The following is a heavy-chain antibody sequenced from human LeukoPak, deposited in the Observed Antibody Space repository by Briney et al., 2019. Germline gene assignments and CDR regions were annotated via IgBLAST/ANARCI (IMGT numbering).Heavy chain of an antibody. D-gene: IGHD3-22*01. Sequence: PSETLSLTCTVSGGSISSSSYYWGWIRQPPGKGLEWIGSIYYSGSTYYNPSLKSRLTISVDTSKNQSSLKLSSVTAADTAVYYCARIADTYYYDSVKDDYWGQGTLVTVSS. J-gene: IGHJ4*02. V-gene: IGHV4-39*01. CDR3: ARIADTYYYDSVKDDY. CDR2: IYYSGST. CDR1: GGSISSSSYY.